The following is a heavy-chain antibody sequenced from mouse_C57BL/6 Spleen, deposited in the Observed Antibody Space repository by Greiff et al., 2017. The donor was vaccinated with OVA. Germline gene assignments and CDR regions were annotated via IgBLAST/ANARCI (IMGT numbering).Heavy chain of an antibody. CDR3: ARSLNWDDFDY. V-gene: IGHV1-82*01. Sequence: VQLQQSGPELVKPGASVKISCKASGYAFSGYWMNWVKQRPGKGLEWIGRIYPGDGDTNYNGKFKGKATLTADKSSSTAYMQLSSLTSEDSAVYFCARSLNWDDFDYRGQGTTLTVSS. D-gene: IGHD4-1*01. CDR1: GYAFSGYW. CDR2: IYPGDGDT. J-gene: IGHJ2*01.